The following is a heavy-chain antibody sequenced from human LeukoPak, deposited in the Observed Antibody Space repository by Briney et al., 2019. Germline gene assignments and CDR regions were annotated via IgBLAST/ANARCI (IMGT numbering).Heavy chain of an antibody. CDR2: IWYGGSNK. CDR1: GFTFSSYG. V-gene: IGHV3-33*08. CDR3: ATRGGIAVAVEIFDY. Sequence: GGSLRLSCAASGFTFSSYGMHWVRQAQGKGLEWVAVIWYGGSNKYYADSVKGRFTISRDNSKNTLYLQMNSLRAEDTAVYYCATRGGIAVAVEIFDYWGQGTLVTVSS. J-gene: IGHJ4*02. D-gene: IGHD6-19*01.